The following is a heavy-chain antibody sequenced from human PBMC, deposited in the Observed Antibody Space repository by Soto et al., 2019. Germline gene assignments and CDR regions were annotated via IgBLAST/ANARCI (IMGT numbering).Heavy chain of an antibody. CDR2: ISSSGDTI. CDR1: GFTFSSYE. J-gene: IGHJ6*04. Sequence: EVQLVESGGDLVQPGGSLRLSCEASGFTFSSYEIHWVRQAPGKGPEWISYISSSGDTIYYSESVEGRFTTSRDNAKNSLFRQMNSLRAEDTAVYHCARGYVDTGPRGDMDVGGKGTTFTVSS. V-gene: IGHV3-48*03. CDR3: ARGYVDTGPRGDMDV. D-gene: IGHD5-18*01.